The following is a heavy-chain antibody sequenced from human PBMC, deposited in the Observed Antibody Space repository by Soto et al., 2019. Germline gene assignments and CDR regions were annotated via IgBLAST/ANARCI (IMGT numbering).Heavy chain of an antibody. J-gene: IGHJ4*02. CDR3: AKDRAYDSSGYFDY. D-gene: IGHD3-22*01. Sequence: PWGSLRLSCAASGFTFSSYGMHCVRQAPCKGLEWVAVISYDGSNKYYADSVKGRFTISRDNSKNTLYLQMNSLRAEDTAVYYCAKDRAYDSSGYFDYWGQGTLVTVSS. CDR2: ISYDGSNK. V-gene: IGHV3-30*18. CDR1: GFTFSSYG.